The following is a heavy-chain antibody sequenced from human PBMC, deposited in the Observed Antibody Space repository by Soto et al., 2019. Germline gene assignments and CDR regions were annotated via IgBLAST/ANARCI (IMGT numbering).Heavy chain of an antibody. D-gene: IGHD1-1*01. V-gene: IGHV3-23*01. CDR2: ISSGDST. CDR3: AKSLGPTGNWHFDY. J-gene: IGHJ4*02. CDR1: GFTFSNYA. Sequence: GGSLRLSCVVSGFTFSNYAMSWVRQAPGKGLEWVSGISSGDSTFYADSVKGRFTISRDSFKNTLYLQMNSLRAEDTAVYYCAKSLGPTGNWHFDYWGQGTLVTVSS.